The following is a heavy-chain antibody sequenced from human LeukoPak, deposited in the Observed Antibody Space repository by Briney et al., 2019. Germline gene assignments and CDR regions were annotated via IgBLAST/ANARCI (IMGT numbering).Heavy chain of an antibody. CDR1: GGSISSGGYS. V-gene: IGHV4-31*03. CDR2: IYYSGST. D-gene: IGHD1/OR15-1a*01. Sequence: MSSQTLSLTCTVSGGSISSGGYSWSWIRQHPGKGLEWIGYIYYSGSTYYNPSLKSRVTISVDTSKNQFSLKLSSVTAADTAVYYCARDEHDAFDIWGQGTMVTVSS. CDR3: ARDEHDAFDI. J-gene: IGHJ3*02.